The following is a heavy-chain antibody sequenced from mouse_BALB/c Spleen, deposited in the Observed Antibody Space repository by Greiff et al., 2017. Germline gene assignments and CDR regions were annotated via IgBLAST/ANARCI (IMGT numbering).Heavy chain of an antibody. J-gene: IGHJ3*01. CDR3: AREGSYDYGRVWFAY. CDR1: GFTFSSYA. D-gene: IGHD2-4*01. CDR2: ISSGGSYT. Sequence: EVMLVESGGGLVKPGGSLKLSCAASGFTFSSYAMSWVRQTPEKRLEWVATISSGGSYTYYPDSVKGRFTISRDNAKNTLYLQMSSLRSEDTAMYYCAREGSYDYGRVWFAYWGQGTLVTVSA. V-gene: IGHV5-9-1*01.